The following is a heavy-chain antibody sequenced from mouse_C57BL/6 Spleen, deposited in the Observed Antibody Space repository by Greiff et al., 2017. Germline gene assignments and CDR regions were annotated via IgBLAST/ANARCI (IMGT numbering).Heavy chain of an antibody. Sequence: EVQLQQSGPELVKPGASVKMSCKASGYTFTDYNMHWVKQSHGKSLEWIGYINPNNGGTSYNQKFKGKATLTVNKSSSTAYMELSRLTSEDSAVXYCARWYYGSSYGADYYAMDYWGQRTSVTVSS. D-gene: IGHD1-1*01. V-gene: IGHV1-22*01. CDR2: INPNNGGT. CDR3: ARWYYGSSYGADYYAMDY. CDR1: GYTFTDYN. J-gene: IGHJ4*01.